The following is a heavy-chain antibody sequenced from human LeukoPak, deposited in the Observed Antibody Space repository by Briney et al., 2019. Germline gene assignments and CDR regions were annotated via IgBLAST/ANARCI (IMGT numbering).Heavy chain of an antibody. CDR2: INPNSGGT. CDR3: ARVGDNYYDSSGYDY. J-gene: IGHJ4*02. CDR1: GYTFTGYY. D-gene: IGHD3-22*01. V-gene: IGHV1-2*02. Sequence: GASVTVSCKASGYTFTGYYMHWVRQAPGQGVEWMGWINPNSGGTNYAQKFQGRVTMTRDTSISTAYMELSGLRSDDTAVYYCARVGDNYYDSSGYDYWGQGTLVTVSS.